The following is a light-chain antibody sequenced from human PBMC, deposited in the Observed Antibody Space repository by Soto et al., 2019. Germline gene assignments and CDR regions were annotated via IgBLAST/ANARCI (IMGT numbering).Light chain of an antibody. CDR3: CSHAGGDTYV. V-gene: IGLV2-23*01. J-gene: IGLJ1*01. CDR1: SSDVGSGNV. Sequence: QSALTQPASVSGSPGQSITISCTGTSSDVGSGNVVSWYQHYPGKAPQLMIYEGFNRPSGVSSRLSGSRSGNTASLTISGLQAEDEADYYCCSHAGGDTYVFGTGTKLTVL. CDR2: EGF.